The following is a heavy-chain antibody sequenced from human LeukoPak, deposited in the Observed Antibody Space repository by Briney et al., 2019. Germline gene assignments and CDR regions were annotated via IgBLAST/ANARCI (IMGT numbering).Heavy chain of an antibody. Sequence: PGRSLRLSCAASGFTFSSYGMHWVRQAPGKGLEWVSSISSSSSYIYYADSVKGRFTISRDNAKNSLYLQMNSLRAEDTAVYYCARDGSGRGWFDPWGQGTLVTVSS. CDR3: ARDGSGRGWFDP. CDR2: ISSSSSYI. V-gene: IGHV3-21*01. CDR1: GFTFSSYG. D-gene: IGHD3-10*01. J-gene: IGHJ5*02.